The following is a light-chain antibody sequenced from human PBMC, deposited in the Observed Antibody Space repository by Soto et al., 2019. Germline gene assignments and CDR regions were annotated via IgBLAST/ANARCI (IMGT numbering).Light chain of an antibody. V-gene: IGLV1-47*01. CDR3: AAWDDSLSAFYV. J-gene: IGLJ1*01. Sequence: QALLTQPPSASGTPGQRVTIPCSGSSSNIGSNYVYWYQQLPGTAPKLLIYRNNQRPSGVPDRFSGSKSGTSASLAISGLRSEDEADYYCAAWDDSLSAFYVFGTGTKVTV. CDR2: RNN. CDR1: SSNIGSNY.